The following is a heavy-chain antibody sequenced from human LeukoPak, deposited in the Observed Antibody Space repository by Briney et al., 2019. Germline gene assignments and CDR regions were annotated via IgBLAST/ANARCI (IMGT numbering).Heavy chain of an antibody. D-gene: IGHD1-26*01. CDR2: ISSSSSYI. CDR1: GFTFSSYS. J-gene: IGHJ4*02. CDR3: ARGGGATTFEYYFDY. V-gene: IGHV3-21*01. Sequence: GGSLRLSCAASGFTFSSYSMNWVRQAPGKGLEWVSFISSSSSYIYYADSVKGRFTISRDNAKNSLYLQMNSLRAEDTAVYYCARGGGATTFEYYFDYWGQGTLVTVSS.